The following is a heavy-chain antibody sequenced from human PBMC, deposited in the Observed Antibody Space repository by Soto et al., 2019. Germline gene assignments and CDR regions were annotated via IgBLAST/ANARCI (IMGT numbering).Heavy chain of an antibody. V-gene: IGHV1-69*02. D-gene: IGHD6-6*01. Sequence: VKVCGKASGSTVSVYTISRVRQAPGQGLEWMGRIIPILGIANYAQKFQGRVTITADKSTSTAYMELSSLRSEDTAVYYCAGGSSSSRESDYWGQGTLVTVSS. J-gene: IGHJ4*02. CDR2: IIPILGIA. CDR1: GSTVSVYT. CDR3: AGGSSSSRESDY.